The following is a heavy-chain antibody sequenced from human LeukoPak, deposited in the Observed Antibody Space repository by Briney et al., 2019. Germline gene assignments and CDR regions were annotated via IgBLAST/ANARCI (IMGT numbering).Heavy chain of an antibody. Sequence: PSETLSLTCAVYGGSFSGYYWSWIRQPPGKGLEWIGEINHSGSTNYNPSLKSRVTISVDTSKNQFSLKLSSVTAADTAVYYCARGQVWALGGRWGQGTLVTVSS. V-gene: IGHV4-34*01. CDR2: INHSGST. CDR1: GGSFSGYY. D-gene: IGHD5-18*01. J-gene: IGHJ4*02. CDR3: ARGQVWALGGR.